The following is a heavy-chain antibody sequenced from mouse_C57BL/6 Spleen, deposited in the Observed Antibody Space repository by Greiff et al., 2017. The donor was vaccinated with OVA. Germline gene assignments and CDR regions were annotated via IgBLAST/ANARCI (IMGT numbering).Heavy chain of an antibody. J-gene: IGHJ1*03. V-gene: IGHV3-6*01. Sequence: VQLKESGPGLVKPSQSLSLTCSVTGYSITSGYYWNWIRQFPGNKLEWMGYISYDGSNNYNPSLKNRISITRDTSKNQFFLKLNSVTTEDTATYYCARGGHFDVWGTGTTVTVSS. CDR3: ARGGHFDV. CDR1: GYSITSGYY. CDR2: ISYDGSN.